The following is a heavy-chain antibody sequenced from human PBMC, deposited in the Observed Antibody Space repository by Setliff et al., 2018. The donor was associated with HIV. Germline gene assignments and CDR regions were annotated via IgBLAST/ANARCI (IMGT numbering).Heavy chain of an antibody. Sequence: SETLSLTCTVSGASVSSGGFYWSWIRQPPGKGLEWIAYIYYGVSTNYNPSLKSRVTISVDTSKNQFSLKLSSVAAADTAVYYCARDKGYNSFDYWGQGTLVTVSS. CDR2: IYYGVST. J-gene: IGHJ4*02. D-gene: IGHD5-18*01. V-gene: IGHV4-61*08. CDR1: GASVSSGGFY. CDR3: ARDKGYNSFDY.